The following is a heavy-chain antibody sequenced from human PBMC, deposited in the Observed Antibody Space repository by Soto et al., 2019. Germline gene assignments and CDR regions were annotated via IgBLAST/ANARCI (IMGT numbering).Heavy chain of an antibody. D-gene: IGHD2-2*01. Sequence: GSLRLSCAASGFTFGSYAMSWVRQAPGKGLEWVSTISGSGVGTYYAESVEGRFTISRDNSKNTLYLQMNSLRAEDTAVYYCAKADCSSTSCALGYWGQGTLVTVSS. J-gene: IGHJ4*02. V-gene: IGHV3-23*01. CDR3: AKADCSSTSCALGY. CDR2: ISGSGVGT. CDR1: GFTFGSYA.